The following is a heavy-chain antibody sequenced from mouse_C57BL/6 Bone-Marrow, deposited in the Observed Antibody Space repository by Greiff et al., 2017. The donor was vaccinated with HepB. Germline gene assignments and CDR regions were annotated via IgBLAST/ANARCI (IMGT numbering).Heavy chain of an antibody. CDR2: INPSSGYT. CDR3: ARWGYGSPFGY. CDR1: GYTFTSYT. Sequence: QVQLQQSGAELARPGASVKMSCKASGYTFTSYTMHWVKQRPGQGLEWIGYINPSSGYTQYNQKFKDKATLTADKSSSTAYMQLSSLTSEDSAVYDCARWGYGSPFGYWGQGTTLTVSS. D-gene: IGHD1-1*01. V-gene: IGHV1-4*01. J-gene: IGHJ2*01.